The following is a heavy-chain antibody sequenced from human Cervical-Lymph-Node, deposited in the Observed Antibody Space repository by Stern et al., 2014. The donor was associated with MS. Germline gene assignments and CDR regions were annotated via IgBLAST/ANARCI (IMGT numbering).Heavy chain of an antibody. CDR1: GYTFTSYY. Sequence: QVQLGQSGAEVKKPGASVKVSCKASGYTFTSYYMHWVRQAPGQGLEWMGIINPSGGSTSYAQKFQGRVTMTRDTSTSTVYMELSSLRSEDTAVYYCASLPEYYYDSSGYSSWGQGTLVTVSS. V-gene: IGHV1-46*03. CDR3: ASLPEYYYDSSGYSS. J-gene: IGHJ5*02. D-gene: IGHD3-22*01. CDR2: INPSGGST.